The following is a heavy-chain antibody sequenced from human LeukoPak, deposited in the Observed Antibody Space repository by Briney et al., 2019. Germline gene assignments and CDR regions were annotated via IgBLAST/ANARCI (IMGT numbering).Heavy chain of an antibody. D-gene: IGHD6-19*01. CDR1: GFTFDDYA. CDR3: AKDSRSVAGTLVDY. CDR2: ISWNSGSI. Sequence: GRSLRLSCAASGFTFDDYAMHWVRQAPGKGLEWVSGISWNSGSIGYADSVKGRFTISRDNAKNSLYLQMNSLRAEDTALYYCAKDSRSVAGTLVDYWGQGTLVTVSS. V-gene: IGHV3-9*01. J-gene: IGHJ4*02.